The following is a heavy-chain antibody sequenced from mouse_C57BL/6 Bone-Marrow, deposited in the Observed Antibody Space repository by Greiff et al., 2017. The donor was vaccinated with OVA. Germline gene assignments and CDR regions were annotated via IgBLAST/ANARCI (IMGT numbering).Heavy chain of an antibody. CDR2: ISSGGDYI. CDR3: TREDYYGYWYFDV. CDR1: GFTFSSYA. D-gene: IGHD1-1*01. J-gene: IGHJ1*03. V-gene: IGHV5-9-1*02. Sequence: EVKLVESGEGLVKPGGSLKLSCAASGFTFSSYAMSWVRQTPEKRLEWVAYISSGGDYIYYADTVKGRFTISRDNARNTLYLQMSSLKSEDTAMYYCTREDYYGYWYFDVWGTGTTVTVSS.